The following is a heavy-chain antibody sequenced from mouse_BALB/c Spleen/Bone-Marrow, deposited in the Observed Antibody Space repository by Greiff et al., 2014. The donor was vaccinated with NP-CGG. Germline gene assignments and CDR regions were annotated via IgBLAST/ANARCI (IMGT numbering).Heavy chain of an antibody. V-gene: IGHV1S30*01. CDR2: INPYNGGT. Sequence: EVKLQESGPELVKPGPSVKISCKASGYSFTGYYMHWVKQSHGKSLEWIGEINPYNGGTSYNQKFKGKATLTVDTSSSTAFMELHSLTSEDSSVYYCARQLYGNYAYWGQGTLVTVSA. J-gene: IGHJ3*01. D-gene: IGHD2-10*02. CDR3: ARQLYGNYAY. CDR1: GYSFTGYY.